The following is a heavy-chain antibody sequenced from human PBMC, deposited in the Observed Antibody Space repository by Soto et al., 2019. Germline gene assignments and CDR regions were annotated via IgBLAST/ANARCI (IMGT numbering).Heavy chain of an antibody. CDR3: ARDQSSGTTVSGFNY. J-gene: IGHJ4*01. V-gene: IGHV3-30-3*01. CDR2: ISYDGSNK. D-gene: IGHD1-1*01. CDR1: GFTFSSYA. Sequence: QVQLVESGGGVVQHGRSLRLSCAASGFTFSSYAMHWVRQAPGKGLEWVAVISYDGSNKYYAASVKGRVTISRDNSTNKLYLQMTSPGAEDTAVYNCARDQSSGTTVSGFNYRGHGTLVTVSS.